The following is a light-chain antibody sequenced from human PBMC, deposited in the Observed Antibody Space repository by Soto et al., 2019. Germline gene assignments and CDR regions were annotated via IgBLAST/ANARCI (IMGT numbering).Light chain of an antibody. Sequence: EIVMTQSPATLSVSPGERVTLSCRARQSVGSNLAWYQQKTGQAHRLLIYGASTRATGIPARFSGSGSETEFTLTISSLQSEDFAVYYCQQYNNWPLTFGGGTRWIS. CDR3: QQYNNWPLT. J-gene: IGKJ4*01. CDR2: GAS. V-gene: IGKV3-15*01. CDR1: QSVGSN.